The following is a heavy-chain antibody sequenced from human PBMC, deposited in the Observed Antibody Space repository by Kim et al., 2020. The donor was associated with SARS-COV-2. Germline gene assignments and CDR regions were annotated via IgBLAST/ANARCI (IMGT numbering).Heavy chain of an antibody. Sequence: SETLSLTCAVYGGSFSGYYWSWIRQPPGKGLEWIGEINHSGSTNYNPSLKSRVTISVDTSKNQFSLKLSSMTAADTAVYYCARAYCGGDCYSDYWGQGTLVTVSS. CDR2: INHSGST. V-gene: IGHV4-34*01. CDR3: ARAYCGGDCYSDY. CDR1: GGSFSGYY. J-gene: IGHJ4*02. D-gene: IGHD2-21*02.